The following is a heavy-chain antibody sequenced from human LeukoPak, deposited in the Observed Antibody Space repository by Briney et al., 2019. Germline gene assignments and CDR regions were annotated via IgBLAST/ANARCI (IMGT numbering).Heavy chain of an antibody. J-gene: IGHJ6*03. D-gene: IGHD2-2*01. CDR3: ARLSSAAENYYYYYMDV. V-gene: IGHV4-61*01. CDR1: GGSISSSSLY. CDR2: IYYSGST. Sequence: SETLSLTCTVSGGSISSSSLYWSWIRQPPGKGLEWIGYIYYSGSTNYNPSLKSRVTISVDTSKNQFSLKLSSVTAADTAVYYCARLSSAAENYYYYYMDVWGKGTTVTVSS.